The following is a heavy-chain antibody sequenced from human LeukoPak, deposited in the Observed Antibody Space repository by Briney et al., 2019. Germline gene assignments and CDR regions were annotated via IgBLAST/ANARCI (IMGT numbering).Heavy chain of an antibody. Sequence: GGSLRLSCAASGFTFSSYSMNWVRQAPGKGLEWVSSISSSSSYIYYADSVKGRFTISRDNAKNSLYLQMNSLRAEDTAVYYCARAGRSGSYEFDYWGQGTLVTVSS. CDR1: GFTFSSYS. CDR3: ARAGRSGSYEFDY. J-gene: IGHJ4*02. CDR2: ISSSSSYI. D-gene: IGHD1-26*01. V-gene: IGHV3-21*01.